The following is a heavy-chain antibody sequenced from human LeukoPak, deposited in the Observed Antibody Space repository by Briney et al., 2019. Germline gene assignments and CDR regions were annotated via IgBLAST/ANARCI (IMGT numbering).Heavy chain of an antibody. CDR2: IYCSGST. J-gene: IGHJ5*02. CDR1: GGSISSYY. V-gene: IGHV4-59*01. D-gene: IGHD3-22*01. Sequence: SETLSLTCTVSGGSISSYYWSWIRQPPGKGLEWIGYIYCSGSTNYNPSLKSRVTISVDTSKNQFSLKLSSVTAADTAVYYCARDLIYDSSGYWFDPWGQGTLVTVSS. CDR3: ARDLIYDSSGYWFDP.